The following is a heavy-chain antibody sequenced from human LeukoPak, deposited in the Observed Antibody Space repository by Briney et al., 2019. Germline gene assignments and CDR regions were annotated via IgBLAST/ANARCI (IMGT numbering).Heavy chain of an antibody. CDR2: IYYSGST. V-gene: IGHV4-39*01. CDR1: GGSISSSSYY. D-gene: IGHD4-23*01. CDR3: ARTTVATQFDH. Sequence: SETLSLTCTVSGGSISSSSYYWGWIRQPPGKGLEWIGSIYYSGSTYYNPSLKSRVTISVDTSKNQFSLKLSSVTAADTAVYYCARTTVATQFDHWGQGTLVTVSS. J-gene: IGHJ4*02.